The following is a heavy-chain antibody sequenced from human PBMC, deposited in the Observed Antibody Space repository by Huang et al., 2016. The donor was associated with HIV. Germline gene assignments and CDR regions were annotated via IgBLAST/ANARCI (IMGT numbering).Heavy chain of an antibody. V-gene: IGHV3-23*01. Sequence: EVQLLESGGGLVQPGGSLRISCAASGLTFSSYAMSWVREAPGKGLVWVSAICGSGCSTYYADSVKGRFTISRDKSKNTLYLQMNSLRAEDTAVYYCAKRLPLVAPFDFWGQGTLVTVSS. J-gene: IGHJ4*02. CDR2: ICGSGCST. CDR1: GLTFSSYA. CDR3: AKRLPLVAPFDF. D-gene: IGHD5-12*01.